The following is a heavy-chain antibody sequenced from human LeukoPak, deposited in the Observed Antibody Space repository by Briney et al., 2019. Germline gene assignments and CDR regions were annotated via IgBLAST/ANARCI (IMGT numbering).Heavy chain of an antibody. J-gene: IGHJ5*02. Sequence: SETLSLTCAVYGGSFSGYYWSWIRQPPGKGLEWIGEINHSGSTNYNPSLKSRVTISLDTSKNQFSLKLSSVTAADTAVYYCARSNYYDSSGYYTNWFDPWGLGTLVTVSS. CDR1: GGSFSGYY. CDR2: INHSGST. CDR3: ARSNYYDSSGYYTNWFDP. D-gene: IGHD3-22*01. V-gene: IGHV4-34*01.